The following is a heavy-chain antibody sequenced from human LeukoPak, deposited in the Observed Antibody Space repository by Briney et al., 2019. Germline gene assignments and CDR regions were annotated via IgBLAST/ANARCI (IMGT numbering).Heavy chain of an antibody. CDR3: ARDNQLGSSSWFHDFDI. CDR2: IYYIGTT. D-gene: IGHD6-13*01. CDR1: GGSLNSYY. J-gene: IGHJ3*02. Sequence: SYTLSLTCTVSGGSLNSYYWSLILQPPPNAREGIGYIYYIGTTSYNPSHKRRVTISLATSKNTFSLRLSSVTAADTAVYYCARDNQLGSSSWFHDFDIWGKGTMVTVCS. V-gene: IGHV4-59*01.